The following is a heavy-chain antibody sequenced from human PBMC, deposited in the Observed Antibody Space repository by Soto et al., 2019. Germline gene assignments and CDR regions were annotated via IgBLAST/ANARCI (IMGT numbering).Heavy chain of an antibody. CDR2: ISYDGSNK. Sequence: GGSLRLSCAASGFTFSSYAMHWVRQAPGKGLEWVAVISYDGSNKYYADSVKGRFTISRDNSKNTLYLQMNSLRAEDTAVYYCARAVGGHQLATNWFDPWGQGTLVTVSS. V-gene: IGHV3-30-3*01. CDR1: GFTFSSYA. CDR3: ARAVGGHQLATNWFDP. D-gene: IGHD6-13*01. J-gene: IGHJ5*02.